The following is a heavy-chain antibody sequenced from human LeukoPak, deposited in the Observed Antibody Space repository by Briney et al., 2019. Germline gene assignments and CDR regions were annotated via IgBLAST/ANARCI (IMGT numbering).Heavy chain of an antibody. CDR1: GFSFSNYW. CDR3: ARETYCGGDCYVQYYFDY. CDR2: ISSSSSYI. Sequence: GGSLRLSCAASGFSFSNYWMSWVRQAPGKGLEWVSSISSSSSYIYYADSVKGRFTISRDNARNSLYLQMNSLRAEDTAVYYCARETYCGGDCYVQYYFDYWGQGTLVTVSS. V-gene: IGHV3-21*01. D-gene: IGHD2-21*02. J-gene: IGHJ4*02.